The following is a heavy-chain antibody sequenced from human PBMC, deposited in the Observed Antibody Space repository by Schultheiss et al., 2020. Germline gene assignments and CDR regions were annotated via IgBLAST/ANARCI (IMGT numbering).Heavy chain of an antibody. CDR2: IWYDGSNK. V-gene: IGHV3-33*01. Sequence: GESLKISCAASGFTFSSYGMHWVRQAPGKGLEWVAVIWYDGSNKYYADSVKGRFTISRDNSKNTLYLQMNSLRAEDTAVYYCARGRAAAGSYFDYWGQGTLVTVSS. CDR1: GFTFSSYG. D-gene: IGHD6-13*01. J-gene: IGHJ4*02. CDR3: ARGRAAAGSYFDY.